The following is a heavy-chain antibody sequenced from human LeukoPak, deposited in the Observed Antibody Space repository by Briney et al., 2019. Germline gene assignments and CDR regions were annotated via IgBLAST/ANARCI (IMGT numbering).Heavy chain of an antibody. CDR2: ISGSGGST. V-gene: IGHV3-23*01. CDR1: GFTFSSYA. Sequence: PGGSLRLSCAASGFTFSSYAMSWVRQAPGKGLEWVSAISGSGGSTYYADSVKGRFTISRDNSKNTLYLQMNSLRAEDTAVYYCAKRDGVATYLWYYFDYWGQGTLVTVSS. J-gene: IGHJ4*02. CDR3: AKRDGVATYLWYYFDY. D-gene: IGHD5-12*01.